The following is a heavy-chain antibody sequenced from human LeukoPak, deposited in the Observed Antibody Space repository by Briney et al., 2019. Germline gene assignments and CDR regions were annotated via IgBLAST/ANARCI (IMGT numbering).Heavy chain of an antibody. CDR2: INPSAGST. V-gene: IGHV1-46*01. Sequence: ASVKVSCKASGYTFTGYYMHWVRQAPGQGPDWMGIINPSAGSTSYAQKFQGRVTMTRVTSTSTVYMELSSLRSEDTAVYYCARGTSGYARDWGQGTLVIVSS. CDR3: ARGTSGYARD. J-gene: IGHJ4*02. CDR1: GYTFTGYY. D-gene: IGHD3-22*01.